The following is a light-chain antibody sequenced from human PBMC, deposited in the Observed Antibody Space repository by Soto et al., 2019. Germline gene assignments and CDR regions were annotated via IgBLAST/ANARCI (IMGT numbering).Light chain of an antibody. CDR1: QSISTF. CDR2: AAS. J-gene: IGKJ1*01. V-gene: IGKV1-39*01. CDR3: QQSFTTPWT. Sequence: DIQMTQSPSSLSSSVGDRVTITCRASQSISTFLNWYQQKPGKAPKLLIYAASTLQSGVPSRFSGSGSGTDFTLTISSLQPEDFATYHCQQSFTTPWTFGQGTKVDIK.